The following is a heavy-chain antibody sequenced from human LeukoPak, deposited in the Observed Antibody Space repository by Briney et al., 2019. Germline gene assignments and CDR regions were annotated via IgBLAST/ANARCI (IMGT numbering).Heavy chain of an antibody. D-gene: IGHD3-3*01. CDR1: GGSISSHY. Sequence: ASETLSLTRTVSGGSISSHYWSWIRQPPGKGLEWIGYIYYSGSTNYNPSLKSRVTISVDTSKNQFSLKLSSVTAADTAVYYCASSRVYDFWSGSYYYYYMDVWGKGTTVTVSS. V-gene: IGHV4-59*11. CDR2: IYYSGST. J-gene: IGHJ6*03. CDR3: ASSRVYDFWSGSYYYYYMDV.